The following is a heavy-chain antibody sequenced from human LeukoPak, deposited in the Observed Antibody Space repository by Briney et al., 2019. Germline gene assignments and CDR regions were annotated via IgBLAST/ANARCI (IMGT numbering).Heavy chain of an antibody. CDR2: ISYDGSNK. J-gene: IGHJ6*03. Sequence: GGSLRLSCAASGFTFSSYGMHWVRQAPGKGLEWVAVISYDGSNKYYADSVKGRFTISRDNSKNTLYLQMNSLRAEDTAVYYCAKDYPYYYDSSGYYYTPSYMDVWGKGTTVTVSS. V-gene: IGHV3-30*18. CDR1: GFTFSSYG. CDR3: AKDYPYYYDSSGYYYTPSYMDV. D-gene: IGHD3-22*01.